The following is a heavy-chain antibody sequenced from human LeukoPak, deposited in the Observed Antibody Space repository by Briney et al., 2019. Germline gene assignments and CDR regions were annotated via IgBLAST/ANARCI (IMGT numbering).Heavy chain of an antibody. Sequence: PSETLSLTCTVSGGSISTYYWNWIRQPPGKGLEWVGYIYYSGSTKYNPSLNSRVIISVDTSKNQFSLKLSSVTAADTAVYYCAREMAITGALDIWAKGQWSPSLQ. D-gene: IGHD5-24*01. J-gene: IGHJ3*02. CDR1: GGSISTYY. CDR3: AREMAITGALDI. CDR2: IYYSGST. V-gene: IGHV4-59*01.